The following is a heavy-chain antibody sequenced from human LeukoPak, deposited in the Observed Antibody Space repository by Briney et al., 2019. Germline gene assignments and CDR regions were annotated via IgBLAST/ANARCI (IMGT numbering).Heavy chain of an antibody. D-gene: IGHD3-22*01. CDR3: AKREEYGSSGYYPDY. CDR1: GFTFSSHW. Sequence: SGGSLRLSCAASGFTFSSHWMHWVRQAPGKGLVWVSHINSDGSYTAYADSVKGRFTISRDNAKNTLYLQMNSLRAEDTAVYYCAKREEYGSSGYYPDYWGQGTLVTVSS. V-gene: IGHV3-74*01. CDR2: INSDGSYT. J-gene: IGHJ4*02.